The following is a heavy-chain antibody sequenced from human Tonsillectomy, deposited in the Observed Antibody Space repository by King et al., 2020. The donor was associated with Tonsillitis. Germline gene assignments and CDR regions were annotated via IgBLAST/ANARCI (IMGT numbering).Heavy chain of an antibody. D-gene: IGHD2-15*01. J-gene: IGHJ3*02. CDR3: ARDSSPALSGSWYDAFDI. CDR1: GFTFSTYW. V-gene: IGHV3-7*01. CDR2: INRDGSET. Sequence: VQLVESGGGLVQPGGSLRLSCAASGFTFSTYWLTWVRQAPGKGLEWVANINRDGSETYYVDSVKGRFTVSRVNAKNSLYLQMNSLRAEDTAIYYCARDSSPALSGSWYDAFDIWGQGTMVTVSS.